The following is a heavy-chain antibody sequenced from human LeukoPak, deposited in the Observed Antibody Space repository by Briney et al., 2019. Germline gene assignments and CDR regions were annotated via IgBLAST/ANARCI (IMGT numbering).Heavy chain of an antibody. D-gene: IGHD5-18*01. CDR1: GGSISSGGYY. CDR2: IYYSGST. J-gene: IGHJ4*02. CDR3: ARGHSYGYDY. V-gene: IGHV4-31*03. Sequence: SETLSLTCTVSGGSISSGGYYWSWIRQHPGKGLEWIGYIYYSGSTYYNPSLKSRVTISVDTSKNQFSLKLSSVTAADTAVYYCARGHSYGYDYWGQGTLVTVSS.